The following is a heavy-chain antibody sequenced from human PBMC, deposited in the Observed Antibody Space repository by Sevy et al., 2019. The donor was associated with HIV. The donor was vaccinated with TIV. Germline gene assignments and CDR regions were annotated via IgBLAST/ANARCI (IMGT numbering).Heavy chain of an antibody. CDR3: TRDHWYHGSVSFYFAS. CDR1: GFSVRDNS. J-gene: IGHJ4*02. CDR2: ISAGIST. Sequence: GGSLRLSCAASGFSVRDNSMSWVRQAPGQGLEWVSVISAGISTYYAESVQGRFTISRDISGNKVYLQRNSLRPEDTAHYYCTRDHWYHGSVSFYFASWGQGTLVTVSS. V-gene: IGHV3-53*01. D-gene: IGHD3-9*01.